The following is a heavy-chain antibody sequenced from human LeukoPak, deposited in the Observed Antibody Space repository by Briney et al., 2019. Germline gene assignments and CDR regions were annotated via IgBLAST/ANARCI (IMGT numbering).Heavy chain of an antibody. CDR3: LRYFDWLLDY. CDR2: IRYDGSNK. Sequence: PGGSLRLSCAASGFTFSSYGMHWVRQAPGKGLEWVAFIRYDGSNKYYADSVKGRFTIPRDNAKNSLYLQMNSLRAEDTAVYYCLRYFDWLLDYWGQGTLVTVSS. J-gene: IGHJ4*02. V-gene: IGHV3-30*02. D-gene: IGHD3-9*01. CDR1: GFTFSSYG.